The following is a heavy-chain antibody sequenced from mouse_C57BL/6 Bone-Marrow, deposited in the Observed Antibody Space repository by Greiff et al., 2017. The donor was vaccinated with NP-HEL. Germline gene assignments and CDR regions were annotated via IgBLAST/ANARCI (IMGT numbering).Heavy chain of an antibody. J-gene: IGHJ3*01. V-gene: IGHV1-69*01. CDR2: IDPSDSYT. D-gene: IGHD1-1*01. Sequence: QVQLQQPGAELVMPGASVKLSCKASGYTFTSYWMHWVKQRPGQGLEWIGEIDPSDSYTNYNQKFKGKSTLAVDQSSSTAYMQLSSLTSEDSAVYYCARYGALAYWGQGTLVTVSA. CDR3: ARYGALAY. CDR1: GYTFTSYW.